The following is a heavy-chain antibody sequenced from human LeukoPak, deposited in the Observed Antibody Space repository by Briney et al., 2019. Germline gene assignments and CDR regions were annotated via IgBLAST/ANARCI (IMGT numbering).Heavy chain of an antibody. V-gene: IGHV3-7*03. Sequence: GGSLRLSCAASGFTFSSYWMNWARQAPGKGLEWVASINHNGNVNYYVDSVKGRLTISRDNAKNSLYLQMNSLRAEDTALYHCARNNGMDVWGQGTTVIVSS. CDR2: INHNGNVN. J-gene: IGHJ6*02. CDR3: ARNNGMDV. CDR1: GFTFSSYW.